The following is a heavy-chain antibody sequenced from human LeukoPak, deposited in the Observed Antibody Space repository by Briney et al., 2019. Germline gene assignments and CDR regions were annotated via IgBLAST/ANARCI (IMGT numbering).Heavy chain of an antibody. J-gene: IGHJ6*03. CDR2: IWYDGSNK. V-gene: IGHV3-33*01. CDR1: GFTFSSYG. Sequence: GGSLRLSCAASGFTFSSYGMHWVRQAPGKGLEWVAVIWYDGSNKYYADSVKGRFTISRDNPKNTLYLQMNSLRAEDTAVYYCARAGQQLFYYYYYMDVWGKGTTVTVSS. D-gene: IGHD6-13*01. CDR3: ARAGQQLFYYYYYMDV.